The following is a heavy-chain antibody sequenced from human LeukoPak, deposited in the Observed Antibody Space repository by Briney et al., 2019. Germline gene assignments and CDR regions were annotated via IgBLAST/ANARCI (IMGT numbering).Heavy chain of an antibody. D-gene: IGHD3-16*01. V-gene: IGHV1-24*01. CDR1: GYTLTELS. Sequence: ASVKVSCKVSGYTLTELSMHWVRQAPGKGLEWMGGFDPEYGETIYAQKFQGRVTMTEDTSTDTAYTELSSLRSEDTAMYYCATYTDAYWGQGTVVTVSS. J-gene: IGHJ4*02. CDR3: ATYTDAY. CDR2: FDPEYGET.